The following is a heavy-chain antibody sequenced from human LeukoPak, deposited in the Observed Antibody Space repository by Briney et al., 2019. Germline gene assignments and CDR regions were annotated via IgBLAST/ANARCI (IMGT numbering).Heavy chain of an antibody. CDR3: ARVARGVIYFYFDY. CDR2: IIPIFGTA. Sequence: GASVKVSCKASGGTFCSYAISWVRQAPGQGLEWMGGIIPIFGTANYAQKFQGRVTITADESTSTAYMELSSLRSEDTAVYYCARVARGVIYFYFDYWGQGTLVTVSS. J-gene: IGHJ4*02. V-gene: IGHV1-69*13. D-gene: IGHD3-10*01. CDR1: GGTFCSYA.